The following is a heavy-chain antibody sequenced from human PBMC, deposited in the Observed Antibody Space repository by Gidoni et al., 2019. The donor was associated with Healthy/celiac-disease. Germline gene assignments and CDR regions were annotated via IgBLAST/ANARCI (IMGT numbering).Heavy chain of an antibody. CDR3: ARDTYYYGSGSYRPYYYGMDV. J-gene: IGHJ6*02. Sequence: QVQLQQWGAGLLKPSETLSLTCAVYGGSFSGYSWSWIRQPPGKGLEWIGEINHSGSTNYNPSLKSRVTISVDTSKNQFSLKLSSVTAADTAVYYCARDTYYYGSGSYRPYYYGMDVWGQGTTVTVSS. D-gene: IGHD3-10*01. CDR1: GGSFSGYS. V-gene: IGHV4-34*01. CDR2: INHSGST.